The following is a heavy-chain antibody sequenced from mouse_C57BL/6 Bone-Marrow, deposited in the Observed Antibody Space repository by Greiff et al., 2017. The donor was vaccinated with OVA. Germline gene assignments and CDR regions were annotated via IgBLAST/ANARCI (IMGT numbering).Heavy chain of an antibody. CDR3: ARIYYYGSSDWYFDV. CDR1: GFTFSDYG. D-gene: IGHD1-1*01. CDR2: ISNLAFSI. J-gene: IGHJ1*03. Sequence: VQLKESGGGLVQPGGSLKLSCAASGFTFSDYGMAWVRQAPRKGPEWVAFISNLAFSIYYADTVTGRFTISRENAKNTLYLEMSSLRSEDTAMYYCARIYYYGSSDWYFDVWGTGTTVTVSS. V-gene: IGHV5-15*01.